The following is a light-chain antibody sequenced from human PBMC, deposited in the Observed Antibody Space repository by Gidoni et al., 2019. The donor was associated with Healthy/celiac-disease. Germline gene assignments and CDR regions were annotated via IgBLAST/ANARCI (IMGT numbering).Light chain of an antibody. V-gene: IGLV1-40*01. CDR1: SPNTGAGYD. Sequence: QSVLTQPSSVSGAPGQRVTISCTGSSPNTGAGYDVHWYQQLPGTAPKLLIYGNNNRPSGVPDRVSGSTSGTSASLAITGLQAEDEADYYCQSYDSSLSGVFGTGTKVTVL. J-gene: IGLJ1*01. CDR2: GNN. CDR3: QSYDSSLSGV.